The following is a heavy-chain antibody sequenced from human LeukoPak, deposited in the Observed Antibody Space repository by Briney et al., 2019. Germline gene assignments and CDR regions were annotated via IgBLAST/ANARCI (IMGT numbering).Heavy chain of an antibody. CDR1: GYNFTSYW. J-gene: IGHJ4*02. V-gene: IGHV5-51*01. D-gene: IGHD6-19*01. CDR3: ARQSGASSGWAFDY. Sequence: GEPLQISCKGSGYNFTSYWIAWVRQMPGKGLEWMGIIYPGDSDTRYSPSFQGQVTISADKSISTAYLQWRSLKASDTAMYYCARQSGASSGWAFDYWGQGTLVTVSS. CDR2: IYPGDSDT.